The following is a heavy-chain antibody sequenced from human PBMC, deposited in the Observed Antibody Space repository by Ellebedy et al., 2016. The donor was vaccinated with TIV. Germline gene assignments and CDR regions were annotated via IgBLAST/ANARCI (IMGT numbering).Heavy chain of an antibody. V-gene: IGHV1-3*01. Sequence: ASVKVSCKASGYTFTSYAMHWVRQAPGQRLEWMGWINAGNGNTKYSQKFQGRVTITRDTSASTAYMELSSLRSEDTAVYYCARPANMVRGAYDYWGQGTLVTVSS. CDR3: ARPANMVRGAYDY. J-gene: IGHJ4*02. CDR1: GYTFTSYA. D-gene: IGHD3-10*01. CDR2: INAGNGNT.